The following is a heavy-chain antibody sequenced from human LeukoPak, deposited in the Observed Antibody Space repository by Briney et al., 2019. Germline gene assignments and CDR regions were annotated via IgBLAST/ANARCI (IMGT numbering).Heavy chain of an antibody. V-gene: IGHV3-48*04. Sequence: GGSLRLSCAASGFTFSSYAMHWVRQAPGKGLEWVSYISSSGSTIYYADSVKGRFTISRDNAKNSLYLQMNSLRAEDTAVYYCASNIVGASDYWGQGTLVTVSS. CDR1: GFTFSSYA. D-gene: IGHD1-26*01. CDR3: ASNIVGASDY. CDR2: ISSSGSTI. J-gene: IGHJ4*02.